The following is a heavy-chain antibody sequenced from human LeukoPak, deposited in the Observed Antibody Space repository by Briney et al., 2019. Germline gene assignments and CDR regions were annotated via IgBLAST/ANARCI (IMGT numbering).Heavy chain of an antibody. J-gene: IGHJ5*02. CDR3: AREGVGYSSSWYEKGGHWFDP. V-gene: IGHV4-4*07. Sequence: SETLSLTCTVSGGSMNNFYWSWIRQPAGKGLEWLGRIHSGGTTNYNPSLKSRVTISVDTSTNQFSLKLSSVTAADTAVYYCAREGVGYSSSWYEKGGHWFDPWGQGTLVTVSS. CDR2: IHSGGTT. CDR1: GGSMNNFY. D-gene: IGHD6-13*01.